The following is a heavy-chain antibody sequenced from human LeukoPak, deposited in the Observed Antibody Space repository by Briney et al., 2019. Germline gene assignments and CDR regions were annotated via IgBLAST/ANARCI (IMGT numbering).Heavy chain of an antibody. J-gene: IGHJ4*02. CDR1: GGSFSGYY. Sequence: PSETLSLTXAVYGGSFSGYYWSWICQPPGKGVEWIGEINHSGSTNYNPSLKSRVTISVDTSKNQFSLKLSSVTAADTAVYYCARSTRYYYDSSGYYALVYWGQGTLVTVSS. CDR3: ARSTRYYYDSSGYYALVY. D-gene: IGHD3-22*01. CDR2: INHSGST. V-gene: IGHV4-34*01.